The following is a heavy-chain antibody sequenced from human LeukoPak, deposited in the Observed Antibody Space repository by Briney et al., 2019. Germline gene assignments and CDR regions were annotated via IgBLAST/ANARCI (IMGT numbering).Heavy chain of an antibody. Sequence: SETLSLTCTVSGGSISSGSYYWGWIRQPPGKGLEWIGNIYYSGSTYYNPSLKSRVTISVDTSKNQFSLKLTSVTAADTAVYYCASAYGSSWSWFDPWGQGTLVTVSS. CDR1: GGSISSGSYY. V-gene: IGHV4-39*01. CDR2: IYYSGST. CDR3: ASAYGSSWSWFDP. J-gene: IGHJ5*02. D-gene: IGHD6-13*01.